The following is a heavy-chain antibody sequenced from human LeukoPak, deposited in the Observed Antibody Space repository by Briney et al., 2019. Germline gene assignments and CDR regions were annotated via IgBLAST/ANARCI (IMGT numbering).Heavy chain of an antibody. J-gene: IGHJ4*02. CDR1: GYSFTSYW. CDR2: IYPGDSDT. Sequence: GESLKISCKGSGYSFTSYWIGWVRQMPGKGLEWMGIIYPGDSDTRYSPSYQGQVTISADKSISTAYLQWSSLKASDTAMYYCARQLRKYSHMSDYWGQGTLVTVSS. CDR3: ARQLRKYSHMSDY. V-gene: IGHV5-51*01. D-gene: IGHD6-6*01.